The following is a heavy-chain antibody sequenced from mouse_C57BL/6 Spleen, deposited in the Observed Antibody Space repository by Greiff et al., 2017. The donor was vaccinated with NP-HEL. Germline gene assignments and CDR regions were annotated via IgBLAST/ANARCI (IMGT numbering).Heavy chain of an antibody. CDR2: IYPGSGST. CDR3: ARPTGVDQGWYFDV. J-gene: IGHJ1*03. Sequence: VKLQESGAELVKPGASVKMSCKASGYTFTSYWITWVKQRPGQGLEWIGDIYPGSGSTNYNEKFKSKATLTVDTSSSTAYMQLSSLTSEDSAVXYCARPTGVDQGWYFDVWGTGGTGTASS. D-gene: IGHD1-1*01. V-gene: IGHV1-55*01. CDR1: GYTFTSYW.